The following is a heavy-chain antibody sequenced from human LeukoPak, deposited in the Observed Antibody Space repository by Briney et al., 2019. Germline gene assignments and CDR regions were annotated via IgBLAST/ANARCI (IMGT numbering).Heavy chain of an antibody. V-gene: IGHV3-30*02. CDR2: IRYDGSNK. Sequence: GGSLRLSCAASGFTFSSYGMHWVRQAPGKGLEWVAFIRYDGSNKYYADSVKGRFTISRDNSKNTLYLQMNSLRAEDTAVHYCAKDAYGSGSTQDYWGQGTLVTVSS. J-gene: IGHJ4*02. CDR3: AKDAYGSGSTQDY. CDR1: GFTFSSYG. D-gene: IGHD3-10*01.